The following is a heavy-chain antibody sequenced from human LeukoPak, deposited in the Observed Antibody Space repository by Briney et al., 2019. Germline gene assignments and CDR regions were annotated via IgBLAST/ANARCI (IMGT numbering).Heavy chain of an antibody. CDR3: ARQAYGSGSYYNSFDY. CDR2: INHSGST. D-gene: IGHD3-10*01. Sequence: PSETLSLTCAVYGGSFSGYYWSWIRQPPGKGLEWIGEINHSGSTNYNPSLKSRVTISVDTSKNQFSLKLSSVTAADTAVYYCARQAYGSGSYYNSFDYWGQGTLVTVSS. V-gene: IGHV4-34*01. CDR1: GGSFSGYY. J-gene: IGHJ4*02.